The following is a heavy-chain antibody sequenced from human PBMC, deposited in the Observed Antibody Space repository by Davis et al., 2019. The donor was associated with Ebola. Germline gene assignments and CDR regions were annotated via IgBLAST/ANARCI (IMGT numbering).Heavy chain of an antibody. CDR2: MNPNSGNT. V-gene: IGHV1-8*02. CDR1: GGTFSSYT. J-gene: IGHJ6*04. D-gene: IGHD3-3*01. CDR3: AKSGLSFGVVKYHYGMDV. Sequence: ASVKVSCKASGGTFSSYTINWVRQATGQGLEWMGWMNPNSGNTGYAQKFQGRVTMTRNTSISTAYMELNSLRAEDTAVYYCAKSGLSFGVVKYHYGMDVWGKGTTVTVSS.